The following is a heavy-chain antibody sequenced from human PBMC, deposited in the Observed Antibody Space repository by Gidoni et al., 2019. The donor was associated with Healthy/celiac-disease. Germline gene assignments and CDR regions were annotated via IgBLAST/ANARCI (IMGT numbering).Heavy chain of an antibody. CDR3: ARVTPFRYCSGGSCYDY. V-gene: IGHV1-18*01. CDR2: ISAYNGNT. D-gene: IGHD2-15*01. J-gene: IGHJ4*02. CDR1: VYTFTSYG. Sequence: QVQLVQSGAEVKKPGASVKVSCTASVYTFTSYGIRWVRQAPGQGLEWMGWISAYNGNTNYAQKLQGRVTMTTDTSTSTAYMELRSLRSDDTAVYYCARVTPFRYCSGGSCYDYWGQGTLVTVSS.